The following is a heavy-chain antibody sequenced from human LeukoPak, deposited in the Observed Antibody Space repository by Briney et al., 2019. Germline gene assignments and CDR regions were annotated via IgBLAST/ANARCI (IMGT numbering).Heavy chain of an antibody. J-gene: IGHJ4*02. CDR1: GCIFTSYW. Sequence: GEALQISCQGSGCIFTSYWIAWVRQVPGKGLEWMGSIYPGDSDTRYSPSFQGQVTISADQSITTAYLQWSSLKASDTTIYYCARCGFSGGHCYYLDYWGQGALVTVSP. D-gene: IGHD2-21*01. V-gene: IGHV5-51*01. CDR3: ARCGFSGGHCYYLDY. CDR2: IYPGDSDT.